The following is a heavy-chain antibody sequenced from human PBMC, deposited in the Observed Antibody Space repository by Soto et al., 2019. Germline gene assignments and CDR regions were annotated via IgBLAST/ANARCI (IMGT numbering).Heavy chain of an antibody. CDR1: GFTFSSYW. J-gene: IGHJ4*02. CDR3: ARGLPNYSSFDS. V-gene: IGHV3-74*01. D-gene: IGHD4-4*01. CDR2: VSSDGSST. Sequence: GGSLRLSCAASGFTFSSYWMHWIRQAPGKGLVWVSRVSSDGSSTVYANSVKGRLTISRDNAKNTLYLQMNSLSDEDTAVYYCARGLPNYSSFDSWGQGTLVTFSS.